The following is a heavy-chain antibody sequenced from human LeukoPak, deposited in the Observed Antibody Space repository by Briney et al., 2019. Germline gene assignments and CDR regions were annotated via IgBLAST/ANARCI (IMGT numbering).Heavy chain of an antibody. Sequence: PGGSLRLSCAASGFTFSSYAMSWVRQAPGKGLEWVSSISSSSSYIYYADSVKGRFTISRDNAKNSLYLQMNSLRAEDTAVYYCASLSSGWLSIDYWGQGTLVTVSS. CDR1: GFTFSSYA. CDR3: ASLSSGWLSIDY. J-gene: IGHJ4*02. CDR2: ISSSSSYI. V-gene: IGHV3-21*01. D-gene: IGHD6-19*01.